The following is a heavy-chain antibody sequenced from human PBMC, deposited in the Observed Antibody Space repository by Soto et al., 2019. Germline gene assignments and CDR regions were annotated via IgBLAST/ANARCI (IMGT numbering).Heavy chain of an antibody. Sequence: ASVKVSCAVCGYTLTELSMHWVRQAPGKGLEWMGGFDPEDGETIYAQKFQGRVTMTEDTSTDTAYMELSSLRSEDTAVYYCATGLYSGYDLFDYWGQGTLVTVSS. CDR3: ATGLYSGYDLFDY. CDR1: GYTLTELS. D-gene: IGHD5-12*01. CDR2: FDPEDGET. V-gene: IGHV1-24*01. J-gene: IGHJ4*02.